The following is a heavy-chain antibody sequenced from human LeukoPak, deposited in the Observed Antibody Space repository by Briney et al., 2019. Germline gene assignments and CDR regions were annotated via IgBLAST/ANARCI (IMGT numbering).Heavy chain of an antibody. CDR3: TIDYDYAWGSYRLGY. D-gene: IGHD3-16*02. Sequence: GGSLRLSCAASGFTFSEAWMSWVRQAPGKGLEWVGRIQSITDGGATDYAAPVKGRFTISRDDSKNALYLQLNSLKTEDTAMYYCTIDYDYAWGSYRLGYWGQGTLVTVSS. J-gene: IGHJ4*02. CDR1: GFTFSEAW. V-gene: IGHV3-15*01. CDR2: IQSITDGGAT.